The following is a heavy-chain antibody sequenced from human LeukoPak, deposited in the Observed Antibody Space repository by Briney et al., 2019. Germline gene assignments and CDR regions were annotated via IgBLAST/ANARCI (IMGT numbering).Heavy chain of an antibody. V-gene: IGHV5-51*01. CDR3: ARRRSMGAAAGTSFDY. J-gene: IGHJ4*02. D-gene: IGHD6-13*01. CDR1: GYSFTSYW. CDR2: IYPGDSDT. Sequence: GESLKISCKGSGYSFTSYWIGWVRQMPGKGLEWMGIIYPGDSDTRCSPSFQGQVTISADKSISTAYLQWSSLKASDTAMYYCARRRSMGAAAGTSFDYWGQGTLVTVSS.